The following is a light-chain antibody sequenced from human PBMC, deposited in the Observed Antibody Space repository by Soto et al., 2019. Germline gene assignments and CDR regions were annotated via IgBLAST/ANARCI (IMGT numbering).Light chain of an antibody. CDR3: QQYGSSPLWT. V-gene: IGKV3-20*01. CDR1: QSVSSSY. J-gene: IGKJ1*01. Sequence: VLTQSVGTLSLSPGERATLSCRASQSVSSSYLAWYQQKPGQAPRLLIYGASNRATGIPARFTGSGSGTDFTLTISRLEPEDFAVYYCQQYGSSPLWTFGQGTKV. CDR2: GAS.